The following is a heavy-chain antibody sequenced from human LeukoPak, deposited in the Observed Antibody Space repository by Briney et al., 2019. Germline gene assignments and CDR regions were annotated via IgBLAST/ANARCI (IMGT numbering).Heavy chain of an antibody. Sequence: GGSLRLSCAASGFTFSNYEMNWVRQAPGKGLEWVAYISSRGSPIYYADSVKGRFTISRDNAKKSLYLQMNSLRAEDTDVYFCARDAEAYCGGDCYQWFDPWGQGTLVTVSS. CDR3: ARDAEAYCGGDCYQWFDP. V-gene: IGHV3-48*03. J-gene: IGHJ5*02. D-gene: IGHD2-21*02. CDR1: GFTFSNYE. CDR2: ISSRGSPI.